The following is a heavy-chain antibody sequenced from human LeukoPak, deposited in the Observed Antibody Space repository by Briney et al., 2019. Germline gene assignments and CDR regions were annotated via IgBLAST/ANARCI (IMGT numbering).Heavy chain of an antibody. J-gene: IGHJ6*03. CDR1: GVSISSYY. V-gene: IGHV4-59*12. CDR3: ARIIVGANYYYYYMDV. CDR2: ISYSGST. D-gene: IGHD1-26*01. Sequence: PSETLSLTCTVSGVSISSYYWSWIRQPPGKGLDWIGYISYSGSTNYNPSLKSRVTISVDTSKNQFSLKLSSVTAADTAVYYCARIIVGANYYYYYMDVWGKGTTVTVSS.